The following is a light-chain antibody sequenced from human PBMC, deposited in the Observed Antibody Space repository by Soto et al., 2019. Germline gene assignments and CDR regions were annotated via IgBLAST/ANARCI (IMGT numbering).Light chain of an antibody. Sequence: EIVLTQSPGTLSLSPGERATLSCRASQSVSGTYLVWYQQKPGQAPRLLIYGASTRATGIPDRFSGSGSATNFTLTISRLDPEDFAVYYCQQYGRSPGTFGQGTKVDIK. CDR1: QSVSGTY. CDR2: GAS. V-gene: IGKV3-20*01. J-gene: IGKJ1*01. CDR3: QQYGRSPGT.